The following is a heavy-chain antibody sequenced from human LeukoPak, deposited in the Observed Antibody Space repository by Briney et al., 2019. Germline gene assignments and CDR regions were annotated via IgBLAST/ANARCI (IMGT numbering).Heavy chain of an antibody. CDR2: IYSGGST. CDR3: ARDRPAPGDYYYGMDV. V-gene: IGHV3-53*01. CDR1: GFTVSSNY. J-gene: IGHJ6*02. D-gene: IGHD6-6*01. Sequence: GGSLRLSCAASGFTVSSNYMSWVRQAPGKGLEWVSVIYSGGSTYYADSVKGRFTISRDNSKNTLYLRMNSLRAEDTAVYYCARDRPAPGDYYYGMDVWGQGTTVTVSS.